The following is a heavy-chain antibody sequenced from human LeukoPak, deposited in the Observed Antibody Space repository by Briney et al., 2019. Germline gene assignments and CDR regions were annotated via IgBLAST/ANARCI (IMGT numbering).Heavy chain of an antibody. D-gene: IGHD5-18*01. Sequence: GASVKVSCKASGYTFTSYGISWVRQAPGQGLEWMGWISAYNGNTNYAQKLQGRVTMTTDTSTSTAYMELRSLRSEDTAVYYCAREIGPRQLHLWGAAFDLWGQGTLVTVSS. CDR1: GYTFTSYG. CDR3: AREIGPRQLHLWGAAFDL. CDR2: ISAYNGNT. J-gene: IGHJ4*02. V-gene: IGHV1-18*01.